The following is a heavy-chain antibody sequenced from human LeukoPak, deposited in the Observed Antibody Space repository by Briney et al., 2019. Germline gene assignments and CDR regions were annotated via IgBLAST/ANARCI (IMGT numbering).Heavy chain of an antibody. Sequence: PGGSLRLSCAASGFTFSSYSMNWVRQAPGKGLEWVSSISSSSSYIYYADSVKGRFTISRDTSKNHFSLQLSSVTAADTAVYFCARGRVSSSTWHSTYYYYFYMDVWGKGTTVTVSS. CDR3: ARGRVSSSTWHSTYYYYFYMDV. J-gene: IGHJ6*03. CDR2: ISSSSSYI. CDR1: GFTFSSYS. D-gene: IGHD4-11*01. V-gene: IGHV3-21*04.